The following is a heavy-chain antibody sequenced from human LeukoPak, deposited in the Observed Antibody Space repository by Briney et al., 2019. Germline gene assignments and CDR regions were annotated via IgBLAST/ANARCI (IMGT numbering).Heavy chain of an antibody. D-gene: IGHD3-10*01. CDR1: GYTFTSYA. Sequence: ASVTVSCKASGYTFTSYAMNWLRQAPGQGLEWMGWINTNTGNPSYAQGFTGRFVFSLDTSVSTAYLQISSLKAEDTAVYYCARDRPDMVRGVISWFDPWGQGTLVTVSS. CDR2: INTNTGNP. CDR3: ARDRPDMVRGVISWFDP. V-gene: IGHV7-4-1*02. J-gene: IGHJ5*02.